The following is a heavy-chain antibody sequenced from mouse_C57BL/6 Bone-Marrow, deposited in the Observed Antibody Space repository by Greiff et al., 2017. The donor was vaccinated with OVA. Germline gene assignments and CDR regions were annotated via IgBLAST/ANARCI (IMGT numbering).Heavy chain of an antibody. Sequence: VQLQESGAELVKPGASVKMSCKASGYTFTTYPIEWMKQNHGKSLEWIGNFHPYNDDTKYNEKFKGKATLTVEKSSSTVYLELSRLTSDDSAVYYCAIYYGYDGGGHYWGQGTTLTVSS. V-gene: IGHV1-47*01. J-gene: IGHJ2*01. CDR3: AIYYGYDGGGHY. CDR1: GYTFTTYP. CDR2: FHPYNDDT. D-gene: IGHD2-2*01.